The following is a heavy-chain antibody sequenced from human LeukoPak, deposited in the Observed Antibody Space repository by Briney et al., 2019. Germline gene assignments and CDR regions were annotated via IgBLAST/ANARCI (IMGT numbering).Heavy chain of an antibody. V-gene: IGHV3-66*03. CDR2: IYSSGNT. D-gene: IGHD3-22*01. Sequence: GGSLRLSCAASGFTVSSNYMSWVRQAPGKGLEWVSVIYSSGNTYYADSVKGRFTISRDNSKNTLYLQMNSLRAEDTAVYYCAKANVEFYDSSGYYPGGFDYWGQGTLVTVSS. CDR1: GFTVSSNY. J-gene: IGHJ4*02. CDR3: AKANVEFYDSSGYYPGGFDY.